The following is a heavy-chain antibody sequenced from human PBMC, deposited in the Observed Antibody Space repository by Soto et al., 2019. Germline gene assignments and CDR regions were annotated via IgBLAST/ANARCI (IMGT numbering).Heavy chain of an antibody. Sequence: QVQLQQWGAGLVKPSETLSLTCAVSGGSFNGYYWNWIRQPPGRGLEWIGEINHTGGANYNPSLKSRLTISMDTSKNHFYLRLTSGTAADTAVYYCARYPAYCSDGKNCPPGPWGQGTRVTVSS. CDR2: INHTGGA. CDR1: GGSFNGYY. V-gene: IGHV4-34*02. CDR3: ARYPAYCSDGKNCPPGP. D-gene: IGHD2-15*01. J-gene: IGHJ5*02.